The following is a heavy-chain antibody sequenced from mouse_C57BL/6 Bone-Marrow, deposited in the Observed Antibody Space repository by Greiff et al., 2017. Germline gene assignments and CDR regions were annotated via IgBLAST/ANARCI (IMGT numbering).Heavy chain of an antibody. Sequence: EVQLQQSGAELVRPGASVKLSCTASGFNIKDDYMHWVKQRPEQGLEWIGWIDPENGDTEYASKFQGKATITADTSSNTAYLQLSSRTSEDTAVYYCTLGPNFDYWGQGTTLTVSS. CDR1: GFNIKDDY. J-gene: IGHJ2*01. CDR2: IDPENGDT. CDR3: TLGPNFDY. V-gene: IGHV14-4*01. D-gene: IGHD4-1*01.